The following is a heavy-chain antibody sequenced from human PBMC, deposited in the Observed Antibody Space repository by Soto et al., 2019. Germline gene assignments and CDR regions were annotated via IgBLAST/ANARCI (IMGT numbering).Heavy chain of an antibody. CDR3: AKREGNTYGLFH. Sequence: EVRLVESGGGLVQPGGSLRLSCAASGFSFSSYWIHWVRQAPGKGLVWVSRIKTDGSTTDYADSVKGRFTISRDNAKNTLYLQMNSLRAEDTAVYYCAKREGNTYGLFHWGQGTLVTVSS. J-gene: IGHJ4*02. V-gene: IGHV3-74*01. CDR2: IKTDGSTT. CDR1: GFSFSSYW. D-gene: IGHD5-18*01.